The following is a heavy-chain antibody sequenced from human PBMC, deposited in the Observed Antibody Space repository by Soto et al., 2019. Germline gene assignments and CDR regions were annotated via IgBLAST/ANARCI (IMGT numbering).Heavy chain of an antibody. Sequence: SETLSLTCAVSGHSISSGFYYWGWVRQPPGKGLEWIGSIYHTESTYYNPSLKSRVTMSVGTSKNQLSLKLSSMTAADTAVYFCARYGHSYSARFFDYSGQGPRVTVYS. D-gene: IGHD1-26*01. V-gene: IGHV4-38-2*01. CDR1: GHSISSGFYY. J-gene: IGHJ4*02. CDR2: IYHTEST. CDR3: ARYGHSYSARFFDY.